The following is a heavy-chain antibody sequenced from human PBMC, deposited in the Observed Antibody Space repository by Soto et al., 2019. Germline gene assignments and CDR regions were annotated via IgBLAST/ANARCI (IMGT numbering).Heavy chain of an antibody. V-gene: IGHV4-39*01. D-gene: IGHD3-9*01. J-gene: IGHJ4*02. CDR1: SAPVSSTTYT. Sequence: PSETLSLTCTVSSAPVSSTTYTWGWIRQPPGKGLEWVASVYYGGRSYYNPSLNSRVTISVDTSKNQFSLKMTSVTAADTAVYYCARHPGYYDILTGYTTYYFDYWGQGILVT. CDR2: VYYGGRS. CDR3: ARHPGYYDILTGYTTYYFDY.